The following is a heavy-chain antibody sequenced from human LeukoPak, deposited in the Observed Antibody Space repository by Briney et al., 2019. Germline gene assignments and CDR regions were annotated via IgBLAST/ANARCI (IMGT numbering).Heavy chain of an antibody. V-gene: IGHV3-73*01. D-gene: IGHD2-15*01. CDR2: IRSKANSYAT. J-gene: IGHJ6*03. CDR3: TRRGVAATTDYYYYMDV. Sequence: GSLRLSCAASGFTFSGSAMHWVRQASGKGLEWVGRIRSKANSYATAYAASVKGRFTISRDDSKNTAYLQMNSLKTEDTAVYYCTRRGVAATTDYYYYMDVWGKGTTVTISS. CDR1: GFTFSGSA.